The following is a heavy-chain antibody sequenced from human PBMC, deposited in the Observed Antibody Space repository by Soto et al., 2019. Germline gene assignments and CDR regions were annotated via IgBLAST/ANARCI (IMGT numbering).Heavy chain of an antibody. CDR1: GYTFTGYY. CDR2: INPNSGGT. V-gene: IGHV1-2*04. CDR3: ARGQAPYGSGSEPIDY. D-gene: IGHD3-10*01. Sequence: ASVKVSCKASGYTFTGYYMHWVRQAPGQGLEWMGWINPNSGGTNYAQKFQGWVTMTRDTSISTAYMELSRLRSDDTAVYYCARGQAPYGSGSEPIDYWGQGTLVTVSS. J-gene: IGHJ4*02.